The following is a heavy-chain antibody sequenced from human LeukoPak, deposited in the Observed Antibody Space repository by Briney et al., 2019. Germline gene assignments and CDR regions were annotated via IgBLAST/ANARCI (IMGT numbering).Heavy chain of an antibody. CDR2: ISSGSSTT. V-gene: IGHV3-48*01. D-gene: IGHD6-19*01. J-gene: IGHJ4*02. CDR1: GFTFSTHS. CDR3: ARGAVAGIYHFDL. Sequence: GGSLRLSCAASGFTFSTHSMNWVRQAPGKGLEWVSYISSGSSTTYYADSVKGRFTISRDNAENSLYLQMNSLRAEDTAVFYCARGAVAGIYHFDLWGQGTLVPVSS.